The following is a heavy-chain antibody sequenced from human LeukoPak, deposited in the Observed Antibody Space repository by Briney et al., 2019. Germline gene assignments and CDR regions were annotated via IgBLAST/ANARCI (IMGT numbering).Heavy chain of an antibody. J-gene: IGHJ6*03. V-gene: IGHV3-23*01. Sequence: GRSLRLSCAASGFTFSSYAMSWVRQAPGKGLEWVSAISGSGGSTYYADSVKGRFTISRDNSKNTLYLQMNSLRAEDTAVYYCAKVHEPDQRFLEWLSTPKSHYYYYMDVWGKGTTVTVSS. CDR2: ISGSGGST. CDR3: AKVHEPDQRFLEWLSTPKSHYYYYMDV. D-gene: IGHD3-3*01. CDR1: GFTFSSYA.